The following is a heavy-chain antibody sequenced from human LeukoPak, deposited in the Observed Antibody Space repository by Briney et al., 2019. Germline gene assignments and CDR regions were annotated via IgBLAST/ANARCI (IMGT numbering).Heavy chain of an antibody. V-gene: IGHV1-18*01. CDR3: ARGRGSSSWLDY. D-gene: IGHD6-13*01. Sequence: ASVKVSCKASGYTFTSYGISWLRQAPGQGLEWMGWISAYNGNTNYAQKFQGRVAMTTDTSMSTAYMELRSLRSDDTAVYYCARGRGSSSWLDYWGQGTLVTVSS. CDR2: ISAYNGNT. CDR1: GYTFTSYG. J-gene: IGHJ4*02.